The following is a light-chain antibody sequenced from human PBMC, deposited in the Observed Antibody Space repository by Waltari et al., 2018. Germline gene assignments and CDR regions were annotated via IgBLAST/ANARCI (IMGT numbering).Light chain of an antibody. CDR3: QQRSNWWT. CDR2: AAS. CDR1: QSVSSY. V-gene: IGKV3-11*01. J-gene: IGKJ1*01. Sequence: EIVLTQSPATLSLSPGESATLSCRASQSVSSYLARYQQKPGQAPRLLLYAASNRANGIPARFSGSGSGTDFTLTISSLEPEDFAVYYCQQRSNWWTFGQGTKVEIK.